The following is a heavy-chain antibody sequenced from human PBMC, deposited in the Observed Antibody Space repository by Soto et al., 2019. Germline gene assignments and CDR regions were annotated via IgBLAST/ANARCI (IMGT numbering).Heavy chain of an antibody. D-gene: IGHD2-2*02. Sequence: SSETLSRTCAVSGGSISSNSYYWGWIRQPPGKGLEWIGSIYYSGSTYYNPSLKSRVTISVDTSKNQFSLKLSSVTAADTAVYYCARGGDIVVVPAAIGAYYYYGMDVWGQGTTVTVSS. CDR2: IYYSGST. V-gene: IGHV4-39*01. CDR3: ARGGDIVVVPAAIGAYYYYGMDV. CDR1: GGSISSNSYY. J-gene: IGHJ6*02.